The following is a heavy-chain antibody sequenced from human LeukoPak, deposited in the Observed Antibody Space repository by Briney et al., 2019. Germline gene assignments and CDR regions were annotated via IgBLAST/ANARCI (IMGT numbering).Heavy chain of an antibody. CDR2: IYPGDSDN. CDR3: ARLSTRLLDR. V-gene: IGHV5-51*01. CDR1: GSRFTSYW. Sequence: GASLKISCKGSGSRFTSYWIGWVRQMPGKGVGWMGIIYPGDSDNNYSPSFQGQVTISVAKSINTAYLEWDRMEASDTAMYYCARLSTRLLDRWGQGTRVTVSS. D-gene: IGHD3-3*01. J-gene: IGHJ5*02.